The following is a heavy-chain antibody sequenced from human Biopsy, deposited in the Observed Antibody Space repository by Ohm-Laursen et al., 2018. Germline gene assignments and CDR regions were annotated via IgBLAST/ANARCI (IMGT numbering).Heavy chain of an antibody. CDR1: GFNFDDYA. J-gene: IGHJ4*02. Sequence: SLRLSCIASGFNFDDYAMHWIRQGPGKGLEWVAGLTWNSGTIAYAGSVRGRFTISRDNAKNSLYLQMNNLTSEDTALYYCVRSLRNYDFLDSWGQGTLVSVSS. CDR2: LTWNSGTI. V-gene: IGHV3-9*01. CDR3: VRSLRNYDFLDS. D-gene: IGHD3-16*01.